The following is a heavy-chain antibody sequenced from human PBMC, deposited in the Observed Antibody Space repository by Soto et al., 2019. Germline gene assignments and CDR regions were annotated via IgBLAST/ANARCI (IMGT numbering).Heavy chain of an antibody. Sequence: EVQLLESGGGLVQPGGSLRLSCAASGFTFSSYAMSWVRQAPGKGLEWVSVISGSGGSTYYADSVKGRFTISRDNSKNTLYLQMNSLRADDTAVYYCARRTSGWDLDYGGQGTLVTVSS. CDR1: GFTFSSYA. V-gene: IGHV3-23*01. D-gene: IGHD6-19*01. CDR2: ISGSGGST. CDR3: ARRTSGWDLDY. J-gene: IGHJ4*02.